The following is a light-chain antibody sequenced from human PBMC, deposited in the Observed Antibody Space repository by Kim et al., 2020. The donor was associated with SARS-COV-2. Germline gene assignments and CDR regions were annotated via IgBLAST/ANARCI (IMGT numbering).Light chain of an antibody. CDR1: QSVRSSY. Sequence: LFPVDRATLSCRASQSVRSSYLAWYQQKPGQAPRLLIYGASSRATGTPDRFSGSGSGTDFTLTISRLETEDFAVYFCQQYGSTPYTFGQGTNLELK. J-gene: IGKJ2*01. CDR2: GAS. V-gene: IGKV3-20*01. CDR3: QQYGSTPYT.